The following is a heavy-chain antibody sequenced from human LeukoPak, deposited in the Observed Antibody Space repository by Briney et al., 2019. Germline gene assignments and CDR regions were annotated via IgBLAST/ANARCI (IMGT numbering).Heavy chain of an antibody. Sequence: PGRSLRLSCAASGFTFDDYAMHWVRQAPGKGLEWVSGISWNSGSIGYADSVKGRFTISRDNAKNSLYLQMNSLRAEDTALYYCAKGDHYYGSGSYLDYWGQGTLVTVSS. CDR3: AKGDHYYGSGSYLDY. CDR1: GFTFDDYA. CDR2: ISWNSGSI. D-gene: IGHD3-10*01. J-gene: IGHJ4*02. V-gene: IGHV3-9*01.